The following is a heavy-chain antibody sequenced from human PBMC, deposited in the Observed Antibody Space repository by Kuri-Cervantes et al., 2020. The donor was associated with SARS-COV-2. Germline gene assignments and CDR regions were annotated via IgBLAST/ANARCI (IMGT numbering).Heavy chain of an antibody. Sequence: GSLRLSCAVYGGSFSGYYWSWIRQPPGKGLEWIGEINHSGSTNYNPSLKSRVTISVDTSKNQFSLKLSSVTAADTAVYYCARDGYDFWSNEYYFDYWGQGTLVTVSS. CDR1: GGSFSGYY. J-gene: IGHJ4*02. V-gene: IGHV4-34*01. D-gene: IGHD3-3*01. CDR2: INHSGST. CDR3: ARDGYDFWSNEYYFDY.